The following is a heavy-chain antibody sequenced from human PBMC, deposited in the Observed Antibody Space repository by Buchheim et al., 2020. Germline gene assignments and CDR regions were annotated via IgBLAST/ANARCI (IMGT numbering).Heavy chain of an antibody. D-gene: IGHD4-17*01. V-gene: IGHV3-30*18. CDR2: ISYDGSNK. J-gene: IGHJ4*02. CDR3: AKVPYGDTTGGY. CDR1: GFTFSSYG. Sequence: QVQLVESGGGVVQPGRSLRLSCAASGFTFSSYGMHWVRQAPGKGLEWVAVISYDGSNKYYADSVKGRFTISRDNSKNTLYLQMNSLRAEDTAVYYCAKVPYGDTTGGYWGQGTL.